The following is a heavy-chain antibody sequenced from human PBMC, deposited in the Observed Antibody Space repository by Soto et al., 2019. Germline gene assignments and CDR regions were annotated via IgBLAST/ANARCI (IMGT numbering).Heavy chain of an antibody. Sequence: QVQLVESGGGVLQPGRSLRLSCAASGFTFSSYGMHWVRQAPGKGLEWVAVMSWDGSDEFYEETVKGRFTVSRDNSRNTLYLQMNSLRPEDTAVYYCAKEGCSGGICYGFDYWGQGTLVTVSS. CDR3: AKEGCSGGICYGFDY. CDR2: MSWDGSDE. CDR1: GFTFSSYG. V-gene: IGHV3-30*18. J-gene: IGHJ4*02. D-gene: IGHD2-15*01.